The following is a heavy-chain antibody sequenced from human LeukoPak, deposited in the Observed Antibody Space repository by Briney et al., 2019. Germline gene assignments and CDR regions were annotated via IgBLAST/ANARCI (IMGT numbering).Heavy chain of an antibody. CDR3: TTFSIAARPVYYYYYMDV. D-gene: IGHD6-6*01. Sequence: PGGSLRLSCAASGFTFSNAWMSWVRQAPEKGLEWVGRIKSKTDGGTTDYAAPVKGRFTISRDDSKNTLYLQMNSLKTEDTAVYYCTTFSIAARPVYYYYYMDVWGKGTTVTVSS. CDR2: IKSKTDGGTT. CDR1: GFTFSNAW. V-gene: IGHV3-15*01. J-gene: IGHJ6*03.